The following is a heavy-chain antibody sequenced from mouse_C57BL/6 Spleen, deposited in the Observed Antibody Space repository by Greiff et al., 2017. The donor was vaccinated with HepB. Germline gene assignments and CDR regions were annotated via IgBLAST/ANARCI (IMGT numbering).Heavy chain of an antibody. CDR2: IDPSDSYT. CDR3: ARRMIYEGYYDGFAY. D-gene: IGHD2-3*01. Sequence: VQLQQPGAELVMPGASVKLSCKASGYTFTSYWMHWVKQRPGQGLEWIGEIDPSDSYTNYNQKFKGKSTLTVDKSSSTAYMQLSSLTSEDSAVYYCARRMIYEGYYDGFAYWGQGTLVTVSA. CDR1: GYTFTSYW. J-gene: IGHJ3*01. V-gene: IGHV1-69*01.